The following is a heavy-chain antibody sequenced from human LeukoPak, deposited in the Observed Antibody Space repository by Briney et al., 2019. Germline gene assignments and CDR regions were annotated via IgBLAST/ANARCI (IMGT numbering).Heavy chain of an antibody. D-gene: IGHD4-23*01. Sequence: PSQTLSLTCTVSGGSISSGGYYWTWIRQHPGEGLEWIGFIYYSGNTFYNPSLKSRVTISVDTSKNQFSLKLTPVTAADTAVYYCARAPLYGGHADWFDPWGQGTLVTVSS. CDR1: GGSISSGGYY. V-gene: IGHV4-31*03. J-gene: IGHJ5*02. CDR2: IYYSGNT. CDR3: ARAPLYGGHADWFDP.